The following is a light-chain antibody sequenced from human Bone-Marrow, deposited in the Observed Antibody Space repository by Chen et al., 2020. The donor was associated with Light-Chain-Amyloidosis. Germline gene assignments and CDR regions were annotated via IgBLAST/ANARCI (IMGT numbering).Light chain of an antibody. Sequence: DIQMTQSPSSVSASAGDRVTITCRASQDVSDYLAWYQQKTGKAPELLIYAASSVQSGVPSRGTGRGYGTDFTLTISGLQPDAFATYYCQQGQSLPRTFGQGTKLEIK. CDR1: QDVSDY. J-gene: IGKJ2*01. CDR3: QQGQSLPRT. CDR2: AAS. V-gene: IGKV1-12*01.